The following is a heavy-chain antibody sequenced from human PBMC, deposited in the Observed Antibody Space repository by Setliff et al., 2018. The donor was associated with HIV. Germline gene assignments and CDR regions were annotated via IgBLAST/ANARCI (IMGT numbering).Heavy chain of an antibody. J-gene: IGHJ6*03. Sequence: ASVKVSCKASGYNFNAYYVHWVRQAPGKGLEWMGRVDPQDGQTTYAEKFLYAEKFQGRVTITADESTSTADMELSSLRSEDTAVYYCALRGGHYYYYYMDVWGKGTTVTVSS. CDR1: GYNFNAYY. V-gene: IGHV1-69-2*01. CDR2: VDPQDGQT. CDR3: ALRGGHYYYYYMDV. D-gene: IGHD3-10*01.